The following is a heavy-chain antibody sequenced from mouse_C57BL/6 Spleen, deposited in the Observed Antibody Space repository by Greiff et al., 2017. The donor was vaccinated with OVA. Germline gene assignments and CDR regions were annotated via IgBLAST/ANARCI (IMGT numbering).Heavy chain of an antibody. CDR3: ARSGYGNYFDY. V-gene: IGHV1-22*01. D-gene: IGHD2-1*01. CDR2: INPNNGGT. J-gene: IGHJ2*01. Sequence: EVKLQESGPELVKPGASVKMSCKASGYTFTDYNMHWVKQSHGKSLEWIGYINPNNGGTSYNQKFKGKATLTVNKSSSTAYMELRSLTSEDSAVYYCARSGYGNYFDYWGQGTTLTVSS. CDR1: GYTFTDYN.